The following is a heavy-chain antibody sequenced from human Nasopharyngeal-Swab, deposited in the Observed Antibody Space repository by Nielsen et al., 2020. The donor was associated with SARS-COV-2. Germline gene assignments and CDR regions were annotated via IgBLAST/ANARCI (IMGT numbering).Heavy chain of an antibody. Sequence: SVKVSCKASGGTFSSYAISWVRQAPGQGLEWMGGIIPIFGTANYAQKFQGRVTITADESTRTAYMELSSLRSEDTAVYYCARDLYYDSSGHWYYYYGMDVWGQGTTVTVSS. J-gene: IGHJ6*02. V-gene: IGHV1-69*13. CDR1: GGTFSSYA. D-gene: IGHD3-22*01. CDR2: IIPIFGTA. CDR3: ARDLYYDSSGHWYYYYGMDV.